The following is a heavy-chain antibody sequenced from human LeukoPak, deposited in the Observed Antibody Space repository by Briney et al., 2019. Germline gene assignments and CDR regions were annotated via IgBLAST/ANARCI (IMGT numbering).Heavy chain of an antibody. J-gene: IGHJ4*02. D-gene: IGHD6-19*01. CDR1: GSTFSSYA. CDR3: AKAGIAVPATPEY. Sequence: GGSLRLSCAAPGSTFSSYAMNWVRQAPGKGLEWVSVISSSGGTTYYSDSVKGRFIISRDNSKNTLYLQMNSLRAEDTAVYYCAKAGIAVPATPEYCGQGTQVTVSS. V-gene: IGHV3-23*01. CDR2: ISSSGGTT.